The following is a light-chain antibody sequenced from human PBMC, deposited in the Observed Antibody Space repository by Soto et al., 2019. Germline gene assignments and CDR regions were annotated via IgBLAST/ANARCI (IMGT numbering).Light chain of an antibody. CDR1: QPVNTF. V-gene: IGKV1-5*01. CDR3: QQYKNYSYS. CDR2: DAS. Sequence: IQMTQSPSTVSASVGDSVTISCRASQPVNTFLALYQQKPGGAPKVVIFDASNLGSGVPSRFSGSGFGTEFTLSITSLQPDDFATYYCQQYKNYSYSFGQGTKLEIK. J-gene: IGKJ2*03.